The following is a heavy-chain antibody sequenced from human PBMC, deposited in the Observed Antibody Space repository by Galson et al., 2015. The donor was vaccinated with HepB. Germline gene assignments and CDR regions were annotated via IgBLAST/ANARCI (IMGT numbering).Heavy chain of an antibody. CDR3: ARSPYCSSTSCLPTDNWFDP. CDR2: IIPILGIA. D-gene: IGHD2-2*01. V-gene: IGHV1-69*02. CDR1: GGTFSSYT. Sequence: SVKVSCKASGGTFSSYTISWVRQAPGQGLEWMGRIIPILGIANYAQKFQVRVTITADKSTSTAYMELSSLRSEDTAVYYCARSPYCSSTSCLPTDNWFDPWGQGTLVTVSS. J-gene: IGHJ5*02.